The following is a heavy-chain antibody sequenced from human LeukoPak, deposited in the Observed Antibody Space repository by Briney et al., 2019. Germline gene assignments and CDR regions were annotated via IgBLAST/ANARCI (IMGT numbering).Heavy chain of an antibody. CDR2: INHSGST. CDR3: ARELYYYDSSGYYY. CDR1: GGSFSGYY. D-gene: IGHD3-22*01. J-gene: IGHJ4*02. Sequence: SETLSLTCAVYGGSFSGYYRSWIRQPPGKGLEWIGEINHSGSTNYNPSLKSRVTISVDTSKNQFSLKLSSVTAADTAVYYCARELYYYDSSGYYYWGQGTLVTVSS. V-gene: IGHV4-34*01.